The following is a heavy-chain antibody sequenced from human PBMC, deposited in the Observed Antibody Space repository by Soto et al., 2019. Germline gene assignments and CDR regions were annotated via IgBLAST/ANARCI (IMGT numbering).Heavy chain of an antibody. J-gene: IGHJ4*02. CDR2: IHHSGTT. CDR1: GGTFSGYY. CDR3: ARHSNRNYGLYYFDY. V-gene: IGHV4-34*01. D-gene: IGHD4-4*01. Sequence: SETLSLTCAVYGGTFSGYYWSWIRQPPGKGLEWIGKIHHSGTTKYNPSLKSRVTISVDTSKNQFPLKVSSATAADTAVYYCARHSNRNYGLYYFDYWGLGALVTVSS.